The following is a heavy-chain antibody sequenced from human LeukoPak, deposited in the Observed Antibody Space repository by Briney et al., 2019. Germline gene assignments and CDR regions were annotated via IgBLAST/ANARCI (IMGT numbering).Heavy chain of an antibody. Sequence: SETLSLTCTVSGGSISSYYWSWIRQPPGKGLEWIGYIYYSGSTNYNPSLKSRVTISVDTSKNQFSLKLSSVTAADTAVYYCARRGSSGYAHNWFDPWGQGTLVTVSS. CDR1: GGSISSYY. V-gene: IGHV4-59*08. CDR3: ARRGSSGYAHNWFDP. CDR2: IYYSGST. J-gene: IGHJ5*02. D-gene: IGHD3-22*01.